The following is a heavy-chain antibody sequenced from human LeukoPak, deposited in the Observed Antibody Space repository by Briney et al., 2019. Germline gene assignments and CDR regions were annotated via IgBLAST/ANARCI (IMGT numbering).Heavy chain of an antibody. Sequence: ASVKVSCKVSGYTLTELSMHWVRQAPGKGLEWMGGFDPEDGETIYAQKFQGRVTMTEDTSTDTAYMELSSLRSEDTAVYYCATGGIAVAGAYYYGMDVWGKGTTVTVSS. CDR2: FDPEDGET. V-gene: IGHV1-24*01. D-gene: IGHD6-19*01. J-gene: IGHJ6*04. CDR1: GYTLTELS. CDR3: ATGGIAVAGAYYYGMDV.